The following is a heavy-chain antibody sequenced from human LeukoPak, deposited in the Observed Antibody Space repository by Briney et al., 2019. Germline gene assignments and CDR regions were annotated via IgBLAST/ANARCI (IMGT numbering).Heavy chain of an antibody. D-gene: IGHD6-19*01. Sequence: PSETLSLTCTVSGGSVSSSSYYWGWIRQPPGKGLEWIGSIYYSGSTYYNPSLKSRVTISIDTSKNQFSLKLSSVTAADTALYYCARAQLSLYNSGWYSFDYWGQGTLVTVSS. J-gene: IGHJ4*02. CDR3: ARAQLSLYNSGWYSFDY. V-gene: IGHV4-39*07. CDR2: IYYSGST. CDR1: GGSVSSSSYY.